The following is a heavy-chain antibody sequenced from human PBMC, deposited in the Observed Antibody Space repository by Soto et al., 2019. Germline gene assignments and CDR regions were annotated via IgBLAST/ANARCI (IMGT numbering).Heavy chain of an antibody. CDR1: GESISSGGYY. J-gene: IGHJ5*02. D-gene: IGHD6-6*01. V-gene: IGHV4-31*03. CDR3: ARAFSSSSAVDL. Sequence: QVQLQESGPGLVKPSQTLSLTCTVSGESISSGGYYWSWIRHHPGKGLEWIGYIYDSESAYYNPSLKSRVXXXMHXSKNQFAMRLSSVTAADTAVYFCARAFSSSSAVDLWGQGTQVTVSS. CDR2: IYDSESA.